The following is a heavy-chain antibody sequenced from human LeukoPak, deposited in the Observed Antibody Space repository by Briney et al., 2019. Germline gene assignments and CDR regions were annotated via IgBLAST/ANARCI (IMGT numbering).Heavy chain of an antibody. Sequence: TSETLSLTCTVSGGSISSYYWSWIRQPPGKGLEWIGYIYYSGSTNYNPSLKSRVTISVDTSKNQFSLKLSSVTAADTAVYYCARARRWNAAVEGWWFDPWGQGTLVTVSS. CDR1: GGSISSYY. CDR2: IYYSGST. J-gene: IGHJ5*02. CDR3: ARARRWNAAVEGWWFDP. V-gene: IGHV4-59*01. D-gene: IGHD1-1*01.